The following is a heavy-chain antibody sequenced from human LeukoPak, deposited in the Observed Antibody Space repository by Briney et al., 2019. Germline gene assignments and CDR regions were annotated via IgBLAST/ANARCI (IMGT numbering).Heavy chain of an antibody. J-gene: IGHJ6*03. D-gene: IGHD2-2*01. CDR2: ISWNSGSI. V-gene: IGHV3-9*01. CDR3: ACSSIVYYYYYYMDV. Sequence: GRSLRLSCAASGFTFDDYAMHWVRQAPGKGLEWVSGISWNSGSIGYADSVKGRFTISRDNAKNSLYLQMNSLRAEDTAVYYCACSSIVYYYYYYMDVWGKGTTVTVSS. CDR1: GFTFDDYA.